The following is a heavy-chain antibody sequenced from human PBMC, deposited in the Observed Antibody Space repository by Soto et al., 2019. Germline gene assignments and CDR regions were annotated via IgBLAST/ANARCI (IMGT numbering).Heavy chain of an antibody. CDR2: INPSGGST. CDR1: GYTFTSYY. J-gene: IGHJ6*02. D-gene: IGHD1-26*01. Sequence: GASVKVSCKASGYTFTSYYMHWVRQAPGQGLEWMGIINPSGGSTSYAQKFQGRVTMTRDTSTSTVYMELSSLRSEDTAVYYCARVDDVVGAKGDYYGMDVWGQGTTVTVSS. V-gene: IGHV1-46*01. CDR3: ARVDDVVGAKGDYYGMDV.